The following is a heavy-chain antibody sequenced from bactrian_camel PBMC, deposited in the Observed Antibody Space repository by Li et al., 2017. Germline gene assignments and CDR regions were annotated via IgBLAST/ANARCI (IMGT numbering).Heavy chain of an antibody. D-gene: IGHD5*01. CDR3: ATEIVVRGEPRPDYGLGYPASR. CDR2: IYTRSGST. CDR1: GYSSSINC. J-gene: IGHJ4*01. V-gene: IGHV3S54*01. Sequence: HVQLVESGGGSVQAGGSLRLSCATSGYSSSINCMGWFRQAPGKEREGVATIYTRSGSTYYADSVKGRFTISQPHAKKTLILQMNSLKTEDTAMYYCATEIVVRGEPRPDYGLGYPASRWGQGTQVTVS.